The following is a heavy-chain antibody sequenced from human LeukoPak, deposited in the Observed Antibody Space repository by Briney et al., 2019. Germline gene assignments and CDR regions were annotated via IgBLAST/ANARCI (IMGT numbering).Heavy chain of an antibody. D-gene: IGHD6-19*01. V-gene: IGHV3-30*18. CDR2: ISYDGSKK. J-gene: IGHJ4*02. CDR3: AKLSHSSGDDY. Sequence: GGSLRLSCAASGFTFTNSGMHWVRQAPGKGLEWVAVISYDGSKKYFADSVKGRFTISRDNSKKTLSLQMNSLRAEDTAVYYCAKLSHSSGDDYWGQGTVVIVSS. CDR1: GFTFTNSG.